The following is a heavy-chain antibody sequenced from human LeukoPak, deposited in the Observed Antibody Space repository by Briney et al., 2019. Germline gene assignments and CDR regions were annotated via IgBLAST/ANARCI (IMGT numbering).Heavy chain of an antibody. D-gene: IGHD3-16*02. CDR1: GFTFSTYA. J-gene: IGHJ3*02. CDR2: RMGGIMINT. Sequence: GGSLRLSCAASGFTFSTYAMSWVRQAPGKGLEWVAGRMGGIMINTYYTDSVKGRLTISRDNSKNTLYLQMNSLRDDDTAVYYCAKDPVVGAPHVFDIWGQGTMVTVSS. CDR3: AKDPVVGAPHVFDI. V-gene: IGHV3-23*01.